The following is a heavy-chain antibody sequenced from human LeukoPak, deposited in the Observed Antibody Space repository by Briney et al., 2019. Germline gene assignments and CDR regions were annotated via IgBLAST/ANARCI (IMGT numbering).Heavy chain of an antibody. CDR2: IWYDGSNE. D-gene: IGHD4-11*01. J-gene: IGHJ4*02. V-gene: IGHV3-33*06. CDR1: GFTFSIYG. CDR3: AKDSGSYSNYETN. Sequence: GGSLRLSCAASGFTFSIYGMHWVRQAPGKGLEWVAVIWYDGSNEYYADSVKGRFTISRDNSKNTPYLQMNSLRAEDTAVYYCAKDSGSYSNYETNWGQGTLVTVSS.